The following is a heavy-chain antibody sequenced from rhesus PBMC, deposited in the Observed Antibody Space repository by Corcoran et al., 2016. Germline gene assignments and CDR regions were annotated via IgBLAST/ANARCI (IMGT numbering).Heavy chain of an antibody. CDR2: IDPSDSDT. CDR1: GYSFNSYW. J-gene: IGHJ2*01. CDR3: AKGPIAGTIPPFWYFDL. V-gene: IGHV5-2*01. Sequence: EVQLVQSGAEVKRPGESLKISCKPFGYSFNSYWIRWLRQMPGKGLEWMGAIDPSDSDTRYSPSFQGQVTISADKSISTTYLQWSSLKASDSATYYCAKGPIAGTIPPFWYFDLWGPGTPITISS. D-gene: IGHD1-1-1*01.